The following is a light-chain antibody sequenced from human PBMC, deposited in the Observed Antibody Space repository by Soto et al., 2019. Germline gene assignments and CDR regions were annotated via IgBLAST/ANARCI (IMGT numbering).Light chain of an antibody. Sequence: IQLTQSPSSLSASVGDRVTITCRASQGINSFLAWYQQKPGKAPKLLIYAASTLQSGVPSRFSGSGSGTDFTLTISRLEPEDFAVYYCQQYVSSPWAFGQGTKVDIK. CDR1: QGINSF. J-gene: IGKJ1*01. CDR3: QQYVSSPWA. CDR2: AAS. V-gene: IGKV1-9*01.